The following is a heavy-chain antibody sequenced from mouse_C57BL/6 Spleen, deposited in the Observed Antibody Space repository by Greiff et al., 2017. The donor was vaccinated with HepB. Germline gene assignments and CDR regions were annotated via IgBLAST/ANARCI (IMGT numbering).Heavy chain of an antibody. Sequence: QVQLQQPGAELVMPGASVKLSCKASGYTFTSYWMHWVKQRPGQGLEWIGEIDPSDSYTNYNQKFKGKSTLTVDKSSSTAYMQLSSLTSEGSAVYYCARSPQLRLRAMDYWGQGTSVTVSS. D-gene: IGHD3-2*02. CDR2: IDPSDSYT. J-gene: IGHJ4*01. CDR3: ARSPQLRLRAMDY. V-gene: IGHV1-69*01. CDR1: GYTFTSYW.